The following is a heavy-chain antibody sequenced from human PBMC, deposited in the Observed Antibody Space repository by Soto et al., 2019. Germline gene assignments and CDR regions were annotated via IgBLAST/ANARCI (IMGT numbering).Heavy chain of an antibody. Sequence: GGSLRISCVAYGFIFGDYAMTWVRQAPGKGLEWVATISASGGNIEYRDSLKGRFTISRDNSKNTLYLQLNGLTADDTAVHFCAKVAGGLGYFDLWGRGTLVTVSS. J-gene: IGHJ2*01. CDR2: ISASGGNI. CDR3: AKVAGGLGYFDL. CDR1: GFIFGDYA. D-gene: IGHD3-16*01. V-gene: IGHV3-23*01.